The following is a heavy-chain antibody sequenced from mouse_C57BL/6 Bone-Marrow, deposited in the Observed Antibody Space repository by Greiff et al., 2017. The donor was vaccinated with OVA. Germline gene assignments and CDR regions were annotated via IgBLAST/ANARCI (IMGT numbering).Heavy chain of an antibody. J-gene: IGHJ1*03. CDR3: AREVFITTGRYFDV. D-gene: IGHD1-1*01. Sequence: ESGAELARPGASVKLSCKASGYTFTSYGISWVKQSPGKGLEWIGEIYPRSGNTYYNEKLKGKVTLTADKSSSTAYMELHSLTSEDSAVYFCAREVFITTGRYFDVWCTGTAVTVSA. V-gene: IGHV1-81*01. CDR2: IYPRSGNT. CDR1: GYTFTSYG.